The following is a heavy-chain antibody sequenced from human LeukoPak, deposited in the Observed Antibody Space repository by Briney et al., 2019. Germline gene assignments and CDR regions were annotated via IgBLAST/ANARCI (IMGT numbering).Heavy chain of an antibody. D-gene: IGHD6-6*01. CDR1: GGSISSYY. J-gene: IGHJ6*02. Sequence: SETLSLTCTVSGGSISSYYWSWIRQPAGKGLEWIGRIYTSGSTNYNPSLKGLVTMSVDTSKNQFSLKLSSVTAADTALYYCARVLSNSSPGGMDVWGHGTTVIVSS. V-gene: IGHV4-4*07. CDR3: ARVLSNSSPGGMDV. CDR2: IYTSGST.